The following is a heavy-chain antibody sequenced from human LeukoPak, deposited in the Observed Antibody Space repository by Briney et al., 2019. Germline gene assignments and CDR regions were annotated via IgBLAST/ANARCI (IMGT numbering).Heavy chain of an antibody. D-gene: IGHD3-22*01. V-gene: IGHV4-31*03. CDR2: IYYSGST. CDR3: ARDGNLNDYYDSSGYYPNWYFDL. J-gene: IGHJ2*01. Sequence: PSQTLSLTCTVSGGSISSGGYYWSWIRQHPGKGLEWIGYIYYSGSTYYNPSLKSRVTISVDTSKNQFSLKLSSVTAADTAVYYCARDGNLNDYYDSSGYYPNWYFDLWGRGTLVTVSS. CDR1: GGSISSGGYY.